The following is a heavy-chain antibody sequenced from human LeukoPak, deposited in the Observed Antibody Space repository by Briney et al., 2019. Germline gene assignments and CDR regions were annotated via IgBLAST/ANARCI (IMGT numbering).Heavy chain of an antibody. CDR3: ARVQGIQSSDAFDI. CDR1: GGTFSSYA. V-gene: IGHV1-69*05. CDR2: IIPIFGTA. Sequence: SVKVSCKASGGTFSSYAISWVRQAPGQGLEWMGGIIPIFGTANYAQKFQGRVTITTDESTSTAYMELSSLRSEDTAVYYCARVQGIQSSDAFDIWGQGTMVTVSS. J-gene: IGHJ3*02. D-gene: IGHD4-11*01.